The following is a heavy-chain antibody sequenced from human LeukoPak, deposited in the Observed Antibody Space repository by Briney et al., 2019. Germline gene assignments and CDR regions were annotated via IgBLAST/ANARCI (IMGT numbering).Heavy chain of an antibody. CDR1: GYTFTSYG. J-gene: IGHJ6*02. CDR3: ARDGPAATGYYYYYGMDV. CDR2: ISAYNGNT. V-gene: IGHV1-18*01. D-gene: IGHD2-2*01. Sequence: GASVNVSCKASGYTFTSYGISWVRQAPGQGLEWMGWISAYNGNTNYAQKLQGRVTMTTDTSTSTAYMELRSLRSDDTAVYYCARDGPAATGYYYYYGMDVWGQGTTVTVSS.